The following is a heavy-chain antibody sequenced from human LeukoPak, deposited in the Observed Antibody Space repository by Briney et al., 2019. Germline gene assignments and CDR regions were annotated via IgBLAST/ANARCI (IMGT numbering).Heavy chain of an antibody. CDR2: ISSSGSTI. Sequence: PGGSLRLSCAASGFTFSIYEMNWVRQAPGKGLEWVSYISSSGSTIYYADSVKGRFTISRDNAQNSLYLQVNNMRADDTAFHYCSCPQSYVSDDNYGLDFWGQGTTVTVSS. V-gene: IGHV3-48*03. J-gene: IGHJ6*02. CDR3: SCPQSYVSDDNYGLDF. CDR1: GFTFSIYE. D-gene: IGHD1-26*01.